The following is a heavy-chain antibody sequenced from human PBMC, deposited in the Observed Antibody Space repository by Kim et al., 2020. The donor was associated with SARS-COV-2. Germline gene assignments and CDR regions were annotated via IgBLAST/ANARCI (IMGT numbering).Heavy chain of an antibody. J-gene: IGHJ4*02. D-gene: IGHD3-16*01. Sequence: GGSLRLSCAASGFTFSSYGMHWVRQAPGKGLEWVAVISYDGSNKYYADSVKGRFTISRDNSKNTLYLQMNSLRAEDTAVYYCAREGGEYDYVWGSEDYWGQGTLGTVSS. CDR1: GFTFSSYG. CDR3: AREGGEYDYVWGSEDY. V-gene: IGHV3-33*05. CDR2: ISYDGSNK.